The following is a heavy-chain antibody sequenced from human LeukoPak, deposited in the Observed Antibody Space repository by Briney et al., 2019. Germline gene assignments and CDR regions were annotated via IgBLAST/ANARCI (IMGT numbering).Heavy chain of an antibody. Sequence: QPGESLKLSFAASGFTFVNYWMHWVGQAPGRGLECVANIKQDGSEKKYVASVKGRFTISRENAKNSLYLQVNSLRAEDTAVYYCARGDGWIINFWGQGTLVTVSS. CDR1: GFTFVNYW. V-gene: IGHV3-7*05. CDR2: IKQDGSEK. J-gene: IGHJ4*02. D-gene: IGHD3-10*01. CDR3: ARGDGWIINF.